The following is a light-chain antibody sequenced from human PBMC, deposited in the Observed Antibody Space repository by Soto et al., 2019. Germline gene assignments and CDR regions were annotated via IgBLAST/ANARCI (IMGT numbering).Light chain of an antibody. CDR3: CSHAGSYTYV. J-gene: IGLJ1*01. Sequence: QSVLTQPRSVSGSPGQSLTISCTGTSSDVGGYNYVSWYQQYPGKVPKLMIYDVTKRPSGVPDRFSGSKSGNTASLTISGLQAEDEADYYRCSHAGSYTYVFGTGPNVTIL. CDR2: DVT. V-gene: IGLV2-11*01. CDR1: SSDVGGYNY.